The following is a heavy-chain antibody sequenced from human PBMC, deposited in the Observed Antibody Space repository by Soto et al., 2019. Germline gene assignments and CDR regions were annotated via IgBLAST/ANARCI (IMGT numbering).Heavy chain of an antibody. V-gene: IGHV4-34*01. CDR1: GGSFIGYY. D-gene: IGHD3-3*01. CDR3: ARFYDFWSGYSATDHGMDV. CDR2: INHSGST. J-gene: IGHJ6*02. Sequence: SETLSLTCAFYGGSFIGYYWSWVRQPPGKGLEWIGEINHSGSTNYNPSLKSRVTISVDTSKNQFSLKLSSVTAADTAVYYCARFYDFWSGYSATDHGMDVWGQGTTVTVSS.